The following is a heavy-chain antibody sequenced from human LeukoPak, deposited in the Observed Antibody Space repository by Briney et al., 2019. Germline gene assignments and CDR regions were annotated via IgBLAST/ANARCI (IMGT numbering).Heavy chain of an antibody. Sequence: SETLSLTCAVYGGSFSGYYWSWIRQPPGKGLEWIGEINHSGSTNYNPSLNSRVTISVDTSKNQFSLKLSSVTAADTAVYYCAREIRSYGSGSYYNRGYYYYYGMDVWGKGTTVTVSS. CDR1: GGSFSGYY. V-gene: IGHV4-34*01. J-gene: IGHJ6*04. D-gene: IGHD3-10*01. CDR3: AREIRSYGSGSYYNRGYYYYYGMDV. CDR2: INHSGST.